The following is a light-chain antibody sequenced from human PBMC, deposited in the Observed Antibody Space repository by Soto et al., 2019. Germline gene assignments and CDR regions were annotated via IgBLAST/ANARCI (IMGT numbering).Light chain of an antibody. CDR1: QSISSW. V-gene: IGKV1-5*01. CDR3: QHYNSYSEA. CDR2: DAS. Sequence: DIQMTQSPSTLSASVGDRVTITCRASQSISSWLAWYQQKPRKAPKLLIYDASSLESGVPSRFSGSGSGTEFTLTISSLQPDDFATYYCQHYNSYSEAFGQGTKVELK. J-gene: IGKJ1*01.